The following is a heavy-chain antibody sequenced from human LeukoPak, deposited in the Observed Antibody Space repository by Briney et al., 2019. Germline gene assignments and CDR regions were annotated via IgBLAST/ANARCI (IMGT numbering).Heavy chain of an antibody. Sequence: GGSLRLSCAASGFTFSNYWIHWVRHAPGKGLVWVSRINPAGNYENYADSVKGRFTISRDNAKNTVYLQMNSLRAEDTALFYCVRDWDHYDFDSWGQGTLVTVSS. CDR1: GFTFSNYW. CDR2: INPAGNYE. V-gene: IGHV3-74*01. J-gene: IGHJ5*01. D-gene: IGHD3-3*01. CDR3: VRDWDHYDFDS.